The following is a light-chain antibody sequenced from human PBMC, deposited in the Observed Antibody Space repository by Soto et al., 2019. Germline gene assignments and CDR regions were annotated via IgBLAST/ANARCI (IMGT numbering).Light chain of an antibody. J-gene: IGKJ1*01. CDR1: PSISRW. CDR2: GAS. CDR3: QQYKSYDMWS. V-gene: IGKV1-5*01. Sequence: DIQMTQSPSTLSASVGDRVIITCRASPSISRWLAWYQQKPGKAPKILIYGASSLEKGVPSRFSGSGSGTEFTLTISSLQPDDFATYYCQQYKSYDMWSFGQGTKVDIK.